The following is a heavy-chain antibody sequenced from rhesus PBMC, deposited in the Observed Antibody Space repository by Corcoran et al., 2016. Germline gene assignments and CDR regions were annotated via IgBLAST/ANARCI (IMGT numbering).Heavy chain of an antibody. D-gene: IGHD3-16*01. CDR2: IYSNSEST. J-gene: IGHJ4*01. CDR3: ARDYYSGSYPYYFDY. Sequence: QVQLQESGPGVVKPSETLSLTCAVSGGTISSGYYYWSWMRQPPGKGLEWIGGIYSNSESTNDTPSLKTRVTNSKDTSKNQFALKPGSVTATETAVYYCARDYYSGSYPYYFDYWGQGVRVTVPS. CDR1: GGTISSGYYY. V-gene: IGHV4S12*01.